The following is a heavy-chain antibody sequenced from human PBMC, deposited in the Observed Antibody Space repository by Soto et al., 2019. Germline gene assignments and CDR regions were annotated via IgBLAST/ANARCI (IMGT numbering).Heavy chain of an antibody. J-gene: IGHJ6*02. CDR2: ISSNGGNT. D-gene: IGHD6-19*01. V-gene: IGHV3-64*02. CDR3: AREAEDTGLPMDV. CDR1: GFSFNTYV. Sequence: GGSLRLSCAASGFSFNTYVMHWVRQAPGKGLEYVSAISSNGGNTYYAASVKGRFTISRDNSKNTLYLQMGSLRTEDTAVYYCAREAEDTGLPMDVWGQGTTVTVSS.